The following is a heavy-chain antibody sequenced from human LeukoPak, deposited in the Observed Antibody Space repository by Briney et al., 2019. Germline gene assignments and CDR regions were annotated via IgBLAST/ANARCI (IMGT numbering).Heavy chain of an antibody. CDR3: ARCLDYCDSSGPKPSWFDP. V-gene: IGHV4-34*01. CDR1: GGSFSGNY. J-gene: IGHJ5*02. CDR2: INHSGST. D-gene: IGHD3-22*01. Sequence: SETLPLTCAVYGGSFSGNYWSWIRQPPGKGLEWIGEINHSGSTNYNPSLKSRVTISVDTSKNQFSLKLSSVTAADTAVYYCARCLDYCDSSGPKPSWFDPWGQGTLVTVSS.